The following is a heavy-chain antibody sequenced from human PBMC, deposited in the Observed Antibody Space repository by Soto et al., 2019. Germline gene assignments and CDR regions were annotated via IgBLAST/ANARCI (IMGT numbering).Heavy chain of an antibody. CDR1: GDSISSGGYS. D-gene: IGHD5-12*01. Sequence: SETLSLTCAVSGDSISSGGYSWTWIRQPPGKGLEWIGYTYDSGRTDYSPSLKSRVSISVDRSKNQFSLKLSSVTAADTAVYYCAREGRDSGYDPNWFDPWGQGTLVTVSS. CDR3: AREGRDSGYDPNWFDP. J-gene: IGHJ5*02. V-gene: IGHV4-30-2*01. CDR2: TYDSGRT.